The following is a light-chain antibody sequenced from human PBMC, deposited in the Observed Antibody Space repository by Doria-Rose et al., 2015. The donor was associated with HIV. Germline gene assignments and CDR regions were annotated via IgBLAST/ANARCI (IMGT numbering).Light chain of an antibody. CDR3: HQCGTSWT. Sequence: LTLFPGTLSLSPGERATLSCRASQSFSSTYLAWYQQKPGQAPSLLIYDGSTRATGIPDRFSASGSGTDFTLTINRLEPEDFALYYCHQCGTSWTFGQGTKVEI. J-gene: IGKJ1*01. V-gene: IGKV3-20*01. CDR1: QSFSSTY. CDR2: DGS.